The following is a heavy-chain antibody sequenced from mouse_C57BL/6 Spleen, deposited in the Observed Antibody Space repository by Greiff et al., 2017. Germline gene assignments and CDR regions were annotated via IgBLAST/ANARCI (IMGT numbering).Heavy chain of an antibody. CDR1: GYTFTSYW. Sequence: QVQLQQSGAELVKPGASVKLSCKASGYTFTSYWMHWVKQRPGQGLEWIGMIHPNSGSTNYNEKFKSKATLTVDKSSSTAYMQLSSLTSEDSAVYYCAKDYGSSYVGGLDYFDYWGQGTTLTVSS. CDR2: IHPNSGST. D-gene: IGHD1-1*01. CDR3: AKDYGSSYVGGLDYFDY. J-gene: IGHJ2*01. V-gene: IGHV1-64*01.